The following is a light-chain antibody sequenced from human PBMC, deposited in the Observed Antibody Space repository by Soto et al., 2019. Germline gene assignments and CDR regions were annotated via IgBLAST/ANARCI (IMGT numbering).Light chain of an antibody. CDR3: SSYTSSTTLV. J-gene: IGLJ2*01. V-gene: IGLV2-14*01. CDR1: SSDVGGYNY. CDR2: DVS. Sequence: QSALTQPASVSGSPGQSITISCTGTSSDVGGYNYVSWYQQHPGKAPKLMIYDVSNRPSVVSNRFSGSKSGNTAYLTISGRQAEDEADFYCSSYTSSTTLVFGGGTKLTLL.